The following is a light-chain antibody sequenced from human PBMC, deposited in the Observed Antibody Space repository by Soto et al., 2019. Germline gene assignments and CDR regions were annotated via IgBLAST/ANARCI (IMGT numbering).Light chain of an antibody. J-gene: IGKJ1*01. CDR3: QQYNNYWT. CDR2: KSS. CDR1: QSIGHR. Sequence: DIPVTKSPSTLSASVGDRVTITCRASQSIGHRLAWYQQKPGRDPKLLIYKSSSLESGVPSRFSGSGAGTEYTLTTSSLQPDDSATYYCQQYNNYWTFGQGTKVEI. V-gene: IGKV1-5*03.